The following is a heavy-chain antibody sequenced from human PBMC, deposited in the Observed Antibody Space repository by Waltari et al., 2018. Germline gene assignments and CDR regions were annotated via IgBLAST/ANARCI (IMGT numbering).Heavy chain of an antibody. Sequence: QVQLQESGPGLVKPSETLSLTCAVSGGSITSGHWWTWIRQPPGKGLEWIGYISGRSGSSYSNPSLKSRVTISTDTSKIQFSLKLSSVTAADTAVYYCARRGNFQYYFDLWGQGALVTVSS. J-gene: IGHJ1*01. CDR2: ISGRSGSS. D-gene: IGHD3-16*01. CDR3: ARRGNFQYYFDL. CDR1: GGSITSGHW. V-gene: IGHV4-28*01.